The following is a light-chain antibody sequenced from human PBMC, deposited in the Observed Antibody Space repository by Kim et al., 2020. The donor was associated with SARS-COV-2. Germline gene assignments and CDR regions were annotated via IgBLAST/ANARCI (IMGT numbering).Light chain of an antibody. CDR3: QQRGNWPLT. V-gene: IGKV3-11*01. J-gene: IGKJ4*01. CDR1: QSVSSY. CDR2: DAS. Sequence: SLAQGARATLSCGASQSVSSYLAWYQQKPGQAPRLLIYDASNRATGIPARFSGSGSGTDFTLTIGSLEPEDFAVYYCQQRGNWPLTFGGGTKLEI.